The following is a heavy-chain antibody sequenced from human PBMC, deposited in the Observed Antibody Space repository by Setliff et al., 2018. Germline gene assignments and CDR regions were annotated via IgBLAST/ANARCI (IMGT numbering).Heavy chain of an antibody. CDR2: LYYSGNT. Sequence: TSETLSLTCNVSGGSISSYSWSWIRQAPGKGLEWIGYLYYSGNTNYNPSLKSRVTISGDTSQNYFSLKLTSVTGADTAVYYCARGPPGYYYYMNVWGQGTTVTVSS. J-gene: IGHJ6*03. CDR1: GGSISSYS. CDR3: ARGPPGYYYYMNV. V-gene: IGHV4-59*01.